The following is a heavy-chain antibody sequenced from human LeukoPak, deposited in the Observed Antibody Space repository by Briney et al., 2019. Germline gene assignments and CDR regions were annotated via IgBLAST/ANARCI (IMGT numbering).Heavy chain of an antibody. CDR1: GYTFTIYG. D-gene: IGHD3-22*01. CDR3: ARGYYDSSGYYYLRFDY. J-gene: IGHJ4*02. Sequence: ASVKVSCKASGYTFTIYGISWVRQAPGQGLEWMGWISAYNGNTNYAQKLQGRVTMTTDTSTSTAYMELSSLRPEDTAVYYCARGYYDSSGYYYLRFDYWGQGTLVTVSS. CDR2: ISAYNGNT. V-gene: IGHV1-18*01.